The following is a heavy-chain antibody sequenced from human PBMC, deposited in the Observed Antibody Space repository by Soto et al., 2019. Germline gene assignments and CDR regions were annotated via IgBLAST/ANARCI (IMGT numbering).Heavy chain of an antibody. Sequence: SVKVSCKASGFTFTSSAVQWVRQARGQRLEWIGWIVVGSGNTNYAQKFQGRVTITRDMSTSTAYMELSSLRSEDTAVYYCAAGDSHDSSGYYYYYYGMDVWGQGTTVTVSS. V-gene: IGHV1-58*01. J-gene: IGHJ6*02. D-gene: IGHD3-22*01. CDR2: IVVGSGNT. CDR3: AAGDSHDSSGYYYYYYGMDV. CDR1: GFTFTSSA.